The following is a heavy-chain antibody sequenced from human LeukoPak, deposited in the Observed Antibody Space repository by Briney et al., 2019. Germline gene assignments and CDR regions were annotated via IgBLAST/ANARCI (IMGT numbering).Heavy chain of an antibody. CDR2: LYNDGST. CDR3: AKSRSGSANWALQIFDN. V-gene: IGHV3-53*01. Sequence: GGSLRLSCAASGFSVRSNYMSWVRQAPGKGLEWVSVLYNDGSTYYADYVKGRFTISRDNSKNSLFVQMNSLRAEDTAVYFCAKSRSGSANWALQIFDNWGQGTLVTVSS. D-gene: IGHD1-1*01. CDR1: GFSVRSNY. J-gene: IGHJ4*02.